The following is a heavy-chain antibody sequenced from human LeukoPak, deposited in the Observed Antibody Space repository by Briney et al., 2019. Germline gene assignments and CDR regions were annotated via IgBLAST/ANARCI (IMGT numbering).Heavy chain of an antibody. CDR3: ARDGNWGYWDFDY. J-gene: IGHJ4*02. CDR2: IKEDGSEK. Sequence: GGSLRLSCAASGFTFSSYWMSWVRQAPGKGLEWVANIKEDGSEKYYVDSVKGRLTISRDNAKNSLYLQMNSLRAEGTAVYYCARDGNWGYWDFDYWGQGTLVTVSS. CDR1: GFTFSSYW. D-gene: IGHD7-27*01. V-gene: IGHV3-7*01.